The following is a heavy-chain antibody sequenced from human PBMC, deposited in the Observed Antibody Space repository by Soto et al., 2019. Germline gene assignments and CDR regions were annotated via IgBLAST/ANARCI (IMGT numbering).Heavy chain of an antibody. D-gene: IGHD3-3*01. Sequence: EVQLVESGGGLVQPGGSLRLSCAASGFTVSSNYMSWVRQAPGKGLEWVSVIYSGGSTYYADSVKGRFTISRDNSKNTLYLQMNSLRAEDTAVYYCVRDRPDFWSGYYTGGYFDYWGQGTLVTVSS. CDR2: IYSGGST. CDR1: GFTVSSNY. V-gene: IGHV3-66*01. J-gene: IGHJ4*02. CDR3: VRDRPDFWSGYYTGGYFDY.